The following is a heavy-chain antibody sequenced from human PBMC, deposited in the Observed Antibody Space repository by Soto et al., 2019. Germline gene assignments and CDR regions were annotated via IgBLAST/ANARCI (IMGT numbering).Heavy chain of an antibody. CDR2: IYDSGST. V-gene: IGHV4-59*01. CDR3: SRGGFFFQAEDGIRDVRSVSAFLLTRSSDL. J-gene: IGHJ2*01. Sequence: PGKGLEWIGYIYDSGSTSYNPSLKSRVTISVDTSKNQFSLKLSSVTAADTAGYYCSRGGFFFQAEDGIRDVRSVSAFLLTRSSDL. D-gene: IGHD3-10*02.